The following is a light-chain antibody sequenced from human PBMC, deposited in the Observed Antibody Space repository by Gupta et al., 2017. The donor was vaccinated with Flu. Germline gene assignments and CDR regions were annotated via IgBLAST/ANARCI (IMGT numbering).Light chain of an antibody. J-gene: IGKJ4*01. Sequence: SSPSASVGDRVTITCQASQHISNYLSWYQQKPGRAPRLLIYDASYLGRGVPSRFSGSGSGTDFIFTISSLQPEDIATYYCQHYENLPPLTFGGGTKVEI. CDR2: DAS. V-gene: IGKV1-33*01. CDR3: QHYENLPPLT. CDR1: QHISNY.